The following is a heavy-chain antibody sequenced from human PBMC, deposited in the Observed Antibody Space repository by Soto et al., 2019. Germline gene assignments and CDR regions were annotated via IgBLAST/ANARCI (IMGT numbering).Heavy chain of an antibody. CDR3: ARARATIAAAAIFDC. CDR2: VYRTGST. V-gene: IGHV4-4*02. CDR1: GGSISTSNW. Sequence: QVQLQESGPGLVKPSGTLSLTCAFSGGSISTSNWWTWVRHPPGKGLEWIGEVYRTGSTNYNPSLESRLTISVAKSKNQFSLKLTSVTAADTAVYYCARARATIAAAAIFDCWGQGTLVTVSS. D-gene: IGHD6-13*01. J-gene: IGHJ4*02.